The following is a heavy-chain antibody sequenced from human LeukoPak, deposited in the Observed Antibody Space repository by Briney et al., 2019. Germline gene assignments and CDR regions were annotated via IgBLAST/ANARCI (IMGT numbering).Heavy chain of an antibody. CDR1: GFTFSNYW. Sequence: GGSLRLSCAASGFTFSNYWMHWVRQAPGEGLVWVSRISTDGSSSTYTDSVKGRFTISRDNAKNTLYLQMNSLRAEDTAIYYCGRGFALVPAGIPDYWGQGVLVTVSS. CDR3: GRGFALVPAGIPDY. J-gene: IGHJ4*02. CDR2: ISTDGSSS. V-gene: IGHV3-74*01. D-gene: IGHD2-2*01.